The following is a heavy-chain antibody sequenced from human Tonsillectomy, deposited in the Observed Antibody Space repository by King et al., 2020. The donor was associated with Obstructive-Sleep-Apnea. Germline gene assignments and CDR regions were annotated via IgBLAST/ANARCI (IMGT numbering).Heavy chain of an antibody. CDR3: AREYSSSWGAFDI. J-gene: IGHJ3*02. V-gene: IGHV3-30*04. CDR2: ISYDGSNK. CDR1: GFTFSSYA. Sequence: QLVQSGGGVVQPGRSLRLSCAASGFTFSSYAMHWVRQAPGKGLEWVAVISYDGSNKYYADSVKGRFTISRDNSKNTLYLQMNSLRAEDTAVYYCAREYSSSWGAFDIWGQGTMVTVSS. D-gene: IGHD6-13*01.